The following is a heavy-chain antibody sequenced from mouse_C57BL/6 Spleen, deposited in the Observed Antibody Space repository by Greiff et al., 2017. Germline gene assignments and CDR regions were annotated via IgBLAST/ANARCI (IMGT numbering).Heavy chain of an antibody. CDR2: INPNNGGT. Sequence: EVQLQQSGPELVKPGASVKIPCKASGYTFTDYNMDWVKQSHGKSLEWIGDINPNNGGTIYNQKFKGKATLTVDKSSSTAYMELRSLTSEDTAVYYCARRYYYGSSLFDYWGQGTTLTVSS. CDR1: GYTFTDYN. J-gene: IGHJ2*01. CDR3: ARRYYYGSSLFDY. D-gene: IGHD1-1*01. V-gene: IGHV1-18*01.